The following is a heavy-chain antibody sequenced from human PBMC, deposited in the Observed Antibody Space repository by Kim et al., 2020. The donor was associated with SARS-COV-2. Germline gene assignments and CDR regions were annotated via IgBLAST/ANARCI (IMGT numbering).Heavy chain of an antibody. CDR3: ARSAVDTAMGSYYYYYGMDV. Sequence: GGSLRLSCAASGFTFSSYGMHWVRQAPGKGLEWVAVIWYDGSNKYYADSVKGRFTISRDNSKNTLYLQMNSLRAEDTAVYYCARSAVDTAMGSYYYYYGMDVWGQGTTVTVSS. D-gene: IGHD5-18*01. CDR1: GFTFSSYG. CDR2: IWYDGSNK. V-gene: IGHV3-33*01. J-gene: IGHJ6*02.